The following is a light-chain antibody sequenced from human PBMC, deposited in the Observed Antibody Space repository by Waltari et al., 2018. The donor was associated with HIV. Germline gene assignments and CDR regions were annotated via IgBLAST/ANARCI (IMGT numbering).Light chain of an antibody. V-gene: IGLV1-47*01. J-gene: IGLJ2*01. CDR2: RNN. Sequence: QYVLTQSPSASGTPGQRVTISCSGSSSNIGSNSVYWYQKHPGTGPKLLLYRNNQRPSGVPDRFSGSKSGTSASLAISGLRSEDEAHYYCATWTDSLSGVVFGGGTKLRVL. CDR3: ATWTDSLSGVV. CDR1: SSNIGSNS.